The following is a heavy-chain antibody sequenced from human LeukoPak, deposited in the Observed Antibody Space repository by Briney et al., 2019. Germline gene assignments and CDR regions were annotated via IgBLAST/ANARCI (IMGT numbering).Heavy chain of an antibody. V-gene: IGHV1-69*04. Sequence: ASVQVSCKAYGGTISSYAISWVRQAPGQGLEWMGRIIPILGIANYAQKFQGRVTITADKSTSTAYKELSSLRSEDTAVYYCARSAPGYSSSLAAFDIWGQGTMVTVSS. CDR1: GGTISSYA. CDR2: IIPILGIA. J-gene: IGHJ3*02. CDR3: ARSAPGYSSSLAAFDI. D-gene: IGHD6-13*01.